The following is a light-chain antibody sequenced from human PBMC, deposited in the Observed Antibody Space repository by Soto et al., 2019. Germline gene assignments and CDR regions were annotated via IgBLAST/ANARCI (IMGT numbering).Light chain of an antibody. V-gene: IGLV3-21*02. CDR3: QVWDSGSDL. J-gene: IGLJ2*01. CDR1: NIGYKT. Sequence: VLTQPPSVSVAPGQTATFICGGDNIGYKTVHWYQQRPGQAPVLVVYDDSDRPSGIPERFSGSNSGNTATLTINRVEAGDEADYYCQVWDSGSDLFGGGTKVTVL. CDR2: DDS.